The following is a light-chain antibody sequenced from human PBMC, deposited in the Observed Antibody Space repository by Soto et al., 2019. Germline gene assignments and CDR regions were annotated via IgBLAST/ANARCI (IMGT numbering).Light chain of an antibody. Sequence: IEWAQDPGATTLSPEKRATLSWRTGQSVTSSYLAWYQQKPGQAPRLLIYDASNRAAGIPARFSGSGSGTDFTLTISSLEPEDFAIYYCQQRQYWPPITSGRGTRLEIK. J-gene: IGKJ5*01. CDR2: DAS. CDR3: QQRQYWPPIT. CDR1: QSVTSSY. V-gene: IGKV3D-20*02.